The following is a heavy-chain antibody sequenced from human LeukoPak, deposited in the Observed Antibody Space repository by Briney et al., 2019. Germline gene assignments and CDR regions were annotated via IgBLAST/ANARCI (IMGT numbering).Heavy chain of an antibody. CDR1: GGSFSGYY. J-gene: IGHJ6*03. Sequence: SETLSLTCAVYGGSFSGYYWSWIRQPPGKGLEWIGEINHSGSTNYNPSLKSRVTISVDTSKNQFSLKLSSVTAADTAVYYCARVYSSGWYAGYYYYMDVWGKGTTVTISS. V-gene: IGHV4-34*01. CDR3: ARVYSSGWYAGYYYYMDV. CDR2: INHSGST. D-gene: IGHD6-19*01.